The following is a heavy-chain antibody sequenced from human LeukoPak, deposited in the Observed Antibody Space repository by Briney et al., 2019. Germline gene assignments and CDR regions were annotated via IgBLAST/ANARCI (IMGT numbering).Heavy chain of an antibody. D-gene: IGHD1-1*01. Sequence: SETLSLTCTVSGGSISSYYWSWIRQPPGKGLEWIGYIYYSGSTNYNPSFKSRVTISVDTSKNQFSLKLRSVTAADTAVFYCARGGLWIYYFDYWGQGTLVTVSS. CDR2: IYYSGST. CDR1: GGSISSYY. CDR3: ARGGLWIYYFDY. V-gene: IGHV4-59*01. J-gene: IGHJ4*02.